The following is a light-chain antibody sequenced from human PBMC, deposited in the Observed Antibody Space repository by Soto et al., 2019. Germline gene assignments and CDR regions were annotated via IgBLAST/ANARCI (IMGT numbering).Light chain of an antibody. Sequence: DIQLTPSPSVLSASVVDTVTITCRASQAPSNYLAWYQQKPGKAPDLLIYKASSLESGVPSRFSGSGSGTEFTLTISSLQPDDFATYYCQQYNSYLITFGQGTRLEI. CDR2: KAS. J-gene: IGKJ5*01. V-gene: IGKV1-5*03. CDR3: QQYNSYLIT. CDR1: QAPSNY.